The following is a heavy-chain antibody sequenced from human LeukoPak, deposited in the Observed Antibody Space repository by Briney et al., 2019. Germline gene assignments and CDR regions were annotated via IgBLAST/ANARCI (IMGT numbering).Heavy chain of an antibody. V-gene: IGHV3-21*01. D-gene: IGHD2-15*01. CDR1: GFTLSSYS. CDR3: AKRGYCRGGTCFSHDAFDI. J-gene: IGHJ3*02. Sequence: GGSLRLSCAGSGFTLSSYSMDWVRQAPGKGLEWVSSISSSSSYIYYADSVKGRFTISRDNSKNTLYLQMNSLRAEDTAVYYCAKRGYCRGGTCFSHDAFDIWGQGTMVTVSS. CDR2: ISSSSSYI.